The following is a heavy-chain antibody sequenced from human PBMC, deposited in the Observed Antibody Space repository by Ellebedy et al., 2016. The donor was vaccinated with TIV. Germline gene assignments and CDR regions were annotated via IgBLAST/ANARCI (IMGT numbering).Heavy chain of an antibody. Sequence: ASVKVSCXASGGTFSNYAISWVRQAPGQGLEWLGVINPRGVVTNYAQKLQGRVTMTRDTSTSTFYMELRSLSSEDTAVYYCARGWDAFDVWGQGTMVSVSS. CDR2: INPRGVVT. J-gene: IGHJ3*01. CDR3: ARGWDAFDV. D-gene: IGHD1-26*01. CDR1: GGTFSNYA. V-gene: IGHV1-46*04.